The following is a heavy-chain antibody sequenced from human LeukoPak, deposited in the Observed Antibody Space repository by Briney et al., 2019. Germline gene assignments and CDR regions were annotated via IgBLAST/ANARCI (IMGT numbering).Heavy chain of an antibody. V-gene: IGHV1-18*04. Sequence: GASVKVSCTASGYTFTSYGISWVRQAPGHGLEWMGWISAYNGNTNYAQTLQGRVTMTTDTSTSTAYMELRSLRSDDTAVYYCARDREDILTGYPDRDFDYWGQGTLVTVSS. CDR3: ARDREDILTGYPDRDFDY. D-gene: IGHD3-9*01. J-gene: IGHJ4*02. CDR1: GYTFTSYG. CDR2: ISAYNGNT.